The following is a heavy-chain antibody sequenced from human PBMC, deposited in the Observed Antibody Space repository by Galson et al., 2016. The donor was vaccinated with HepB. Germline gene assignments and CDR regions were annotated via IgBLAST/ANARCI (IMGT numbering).Heavy chain of an antibody. J-gene: IGHJ4*02. V-gene: IGHV1-18*04. CDR1: GYTFTSYE. D-gene: IGHD3-22*01. CDR3: ARDQEDDSGGFYFLES. CDR2: ISTYSGNT. Sequence: SVKVSCKASGYTFTSYEITWVRQAPGQGLEWMGYISTYSGNTDYAQKLQGRVTMTTDTSASTAYRELRSLRSNDTAVYYRARDQEDDSGGFYFLESWGQGTLVTVSA.